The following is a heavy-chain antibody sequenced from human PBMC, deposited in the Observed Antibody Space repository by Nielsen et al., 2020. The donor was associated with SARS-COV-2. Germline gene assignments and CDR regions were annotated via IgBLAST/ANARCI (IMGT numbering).Heavy chain of an antibody. CDR2: IKQDGSEK. CDR3: ARGPNSSNWYAWFDP. J-gene: IGHJ5*02. V-gene: IGHV3-7*01. CDR1: GFTFSRYW. Sequence: GGSLRLSCAASGFTFSRYWMSWVRQAPGKGLEWVANIKQDGSEKYYVDSVKGRFTISRDNAKNSLYLQMNSLRAEDTAVYYCARGPNSSNWYAWFDPWGQGTLVTVSS. D-gene: IGHD6-13*01.